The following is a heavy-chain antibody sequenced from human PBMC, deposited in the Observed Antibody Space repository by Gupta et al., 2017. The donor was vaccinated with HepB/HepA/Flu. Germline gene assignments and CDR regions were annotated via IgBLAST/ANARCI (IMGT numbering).Heavy chain of an antibody. Sequence: EVQLVESGGGLVQPGGSLRLSCAASGFTFSNYWMHWVRQVPGKGLVWVSRIDSDGSRTSYADSVKGRFTISRDNAKNTLYLEMNSLRAEDTAGYYCKREESTSRRIGCRRYYYYYGMDVWGQGNTVTVSS. CDR1: GFTFSNYW. CDR2: IDSDGSRT. J-gene: IGHJ6*02. D-gene: IGHD1-1*01. V-gene: IGHV3-74*01. CDR3: KREESTSRRIGCRRYYYYYGMDV.